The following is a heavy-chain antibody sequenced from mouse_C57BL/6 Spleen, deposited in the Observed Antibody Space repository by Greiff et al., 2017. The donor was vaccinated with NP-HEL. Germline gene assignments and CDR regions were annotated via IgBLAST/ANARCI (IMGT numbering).Heavy chain of an antibody. Sequence: VQLQQPGAELVRPGSSVKLSCKASGYTFTSYWMDWVKQRPGQGLEWIGNIYPSDSETHYNQKFKDKATLTVDKSSSTAYMQLSSLTSEDSAVYYCARRGVDYYGYWGQGTTLTVAS. CDR2: IYPSDSET. CDR3: ARRGVDYYGY. D-gene: IGHD1-1*02. J-gene: IGHJ2*01. CDR1: GYTFTSYW. V-gene: IGHV1-61*01.